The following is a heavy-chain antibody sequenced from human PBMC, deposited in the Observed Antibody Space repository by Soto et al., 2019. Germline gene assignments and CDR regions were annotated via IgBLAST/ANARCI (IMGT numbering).Heavy chain of an antibody. CDR2: INPNSGGT. CDR1: GYTFTDYY. Sequence: QVQLVQSGAEVKRPGASVKVSCKASGYTFTDYYMHWVRLAPGQGLEWMGWINPNSGGTYYAQKFQGRITMTRDTSVSPAYMELSRLKSDDAAVYYCARAASSSRVTKPFDYWGQGTLVTVSS. V-gene: IGHV1-2*02. CDR3: ARAASSSRVTKPFDY. D-gene: IGHD6-13*01. J-gene: IGHJ4*02.